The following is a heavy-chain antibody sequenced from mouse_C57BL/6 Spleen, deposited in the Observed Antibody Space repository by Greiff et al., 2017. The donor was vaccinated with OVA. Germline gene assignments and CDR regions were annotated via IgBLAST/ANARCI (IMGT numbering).Heavy chain of an antibody. CDR3: ARAYYDYDGGFAY. CDR2: INPGSGGT. D-gene: IGHD2-4*01. J-gene: IGHJ3*01. CDR1: GYAFTNYL. Sequence: QVQLQQSGAELVRPGTSVKVSCKASGYAFTNYLIEWVKQRPGQGLEWIGVINPGSGGTNYNEKFKGKATLTAEKSSSTAYMQLSSLTSEDSAVYFCARAYYDYDGGFAYWGQGTLVTVSA. V-gene: IGHV1-54*01.